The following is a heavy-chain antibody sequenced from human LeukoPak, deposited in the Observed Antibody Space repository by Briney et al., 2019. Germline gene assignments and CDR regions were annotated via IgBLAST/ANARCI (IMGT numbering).Heavy chain of an antibody. CDR1: GGSISSYY. CDR3: ARQGTDYYDSSGYYYV. Sequence: SETLSLTCTVSGGSISSYYWGWIRQPPGKGLEWIGYIYYSGSTNYNPSLKSRVTISVDTSKNQFSLKLSSVTAADTAVYYCARQGTDYYDSSGYYYVWGQGTLVTVSS. CDR2: IYYSGST. D-gene: IGHD3-22*01. V-gene: IGHV4-59*08. J-gene: IGHJ4*02.